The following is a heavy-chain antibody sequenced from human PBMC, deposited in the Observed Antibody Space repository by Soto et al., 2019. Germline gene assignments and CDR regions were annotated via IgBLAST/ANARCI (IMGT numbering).Heavy chain of an antibody. V-gene: IGHV1-69*01. D-gene: IGHD2-15*01. CDR3: ARSQGGSSSLDIYYYYYYGMDV. CDR2: IIPIFGTA. CDR1: GGTFSSYA. Sequence: QVQLVQSGAEVKKPGSSVKDSCKAPGGTFSSYAISWVRQAPGQGLEWMGGIIPIFGTANYAQKFQGRVTITADESTSTGYMELSSLRSEDTAVYYCARSQGGSSSLDIYYYYYYGMDVWGQGTTFTVSS. J-gene: IGHJ6*02.